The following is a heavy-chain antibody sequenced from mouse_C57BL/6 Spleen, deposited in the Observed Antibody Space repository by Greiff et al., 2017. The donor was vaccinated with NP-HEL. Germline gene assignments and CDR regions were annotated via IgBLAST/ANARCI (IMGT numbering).Heavy chain of an antibody. D-gene: IGHD4-1*01. CDR2: INPNNGGT. J-gene: IGHJ2*01. Sequence: EVQLQQSGPELVKPGASVKMSCKASGYTFTNYNMHWVKQSHGKSLEWIGYINPNNGGTSYNQKFKGKATLTVNKSSSTAYMELRSLTSEDSAVYYCARGVPLTGNFDYWGQGTTLTVSS. V-gene: IGHV1-22*01. CDR3: ARGVPLTGNFDY. CDR1: GYTFTNYN.